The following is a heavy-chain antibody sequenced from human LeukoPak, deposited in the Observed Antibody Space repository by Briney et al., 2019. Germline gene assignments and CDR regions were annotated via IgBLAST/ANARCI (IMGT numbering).Heavy chain of an antibody. Sequence: SQTLSLTCTVSGGSISSGGYYWSWIRQPPGRGLEWIGYIYHSGSTYYNPSLKSRVTTSVDTSKNQFSLKLSSVTAADTAVYYCARSYHGYCSSTSCYTHDPSDAFDIWGQGTMVTVSS. CDR3: ARSYHGYCSSTSCYTHDPSDAFDI. J-gene: IGHJ3*02. CDR2: IYHSGST. D-gene: IGHD2-2*02. V-gene: IGHV4-30-2*02. CDR1: GGSISSGGYY.